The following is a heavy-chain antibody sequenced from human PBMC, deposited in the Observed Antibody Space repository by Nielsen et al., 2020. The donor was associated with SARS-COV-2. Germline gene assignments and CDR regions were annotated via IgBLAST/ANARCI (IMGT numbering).Heavy chain of an antibody. CDR1: GFTFSSYG. Sequence: GESLKISCAASGFTFSSYGMHWVRQAPGKGLEWVTIIWSDGSNQYYPDSVKGRFTISRDNSKNTLYLQMNSLRAEDTAVYYCAKEGGVYYFDYWGQGTLVTVSS. D-gene: IGHD3-16*01. V-gene: IGHV3-30*02. J-gene: IGHJ4*02. CDR2: IWSDGSNQ. CDR3: AKEGGVYYFDY.